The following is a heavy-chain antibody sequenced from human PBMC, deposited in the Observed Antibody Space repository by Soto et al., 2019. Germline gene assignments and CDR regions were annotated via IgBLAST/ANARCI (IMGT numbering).Heavy chain of an antibody. CDR1: GSTFTSSA. D-gene: IGHD6-13*01. CDR3: AAEGVKGGSSWYDVRYYYYGMDV. Sequence: ASVKVSCKASGSTFTSSAVQWVRQARGQRLEWIGWIVVGSGNTNYAQKFQERVTITRDMSTSTAYMELSSLRSEDTAVYYCAAEGVKGGSSWYDVRYYYYGMDVWGQGTTVTVSS. J-gene: IGHJ6*02. V-gene: IGHV1-58*01. CDR2: IVVGSGNT.